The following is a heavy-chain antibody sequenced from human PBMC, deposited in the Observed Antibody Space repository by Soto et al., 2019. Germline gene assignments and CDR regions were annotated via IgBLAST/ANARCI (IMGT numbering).Heavy chain of an antibody. CDR3: ARGSSGWHHLIDY. J-gene: IGHJ4*02. CDR1: GGPISSYY. Sequence: QVQLQESGPGLVKPSETLSLNCTVSGGPISSYYWSWIRQSPGKGLEWIGYIYYSGSTNYHPSLNTRVTIPVDTSKNGVSLELSSVTAAETAVYYWARGSSGWHHLIDYWGQGTLGTVSS. D-gene: IGHD6-19*01. CDR2: IYYSGST. V-gene: IGHV4-59*01.